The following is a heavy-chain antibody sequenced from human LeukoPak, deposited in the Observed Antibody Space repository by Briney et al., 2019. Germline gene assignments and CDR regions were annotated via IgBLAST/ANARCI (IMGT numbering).Heavy chain of an antibody. J-gene: IGHJ6*03. CDR3: AIVSDCSGTTCYTAYSYYYYMDV. D-gene: IGHD2-2*02. CDR1: GFKFYAFW. CDR2: IKSKTDGGTT. V-gene: IGHV3-15*01. Sequence: PGGSLRLSCAASGFKFYAFWMSWVRQTPGKGLEWVGLIKSKTDGGTTDYFAPVKGRFTISRDDSQNTLFLQMDSLTTEDTATYYCAIVSDCSGTTCYTAYSYYYYMDVWGRGTTVTVSS.